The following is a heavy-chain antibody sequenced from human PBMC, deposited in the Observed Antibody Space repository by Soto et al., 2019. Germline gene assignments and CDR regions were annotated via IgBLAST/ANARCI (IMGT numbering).Heavy chain of an antibody. D-gene: IGHD2-15*01. CDR2: ISSSSSTI. CDR1: GFTFSSYS. Sequence: GGSLRLSCAASGFTFSSYSMNWVRQAPGKGLEWVSYISSSSSTIYYADSVKGRFTISRDNAKNSLYLQMNSLRAEDTAVYYCARSGISLVAAAPFDYWGQGTLVTVSS. J-gene: IGHJ4*02. V-gene: IGHV3-48*01. CDR3: ARSGISLVAAAPFDY.